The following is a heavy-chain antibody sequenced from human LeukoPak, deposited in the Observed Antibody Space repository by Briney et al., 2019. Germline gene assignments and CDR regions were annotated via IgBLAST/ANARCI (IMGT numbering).Heavy chain of an antibody. CDR2: IWYDGSNK. Sequence: PGGSLRLSCAASGFIFISYGMHWVRQAPGKGLEWVAVIWYDGSNKYYADSVKGRFSISRDNSKNTLYLQMNSLRAEDTAVYYCERSILTSEYSSRGGFGDYWGQGTLLTVSS. CDR3: ERSILTSEYSSRGGFGDY. J-gene: IGHJ4*02. D-gene: IGHD6-13*01. V-gene: IGHV3-33*01. CDR1: GFIFISYG.